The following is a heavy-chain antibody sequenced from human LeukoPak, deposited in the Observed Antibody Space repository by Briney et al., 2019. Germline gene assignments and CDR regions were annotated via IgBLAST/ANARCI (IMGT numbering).Heavy chain of an antibody. CDR3: ATELYCSSTSCYEY. CDR1: GGSISSYY. Sequence: SETLSLTCTVSGGSISSYYWSWIRQPAGKGLEWIGRIYTSGSTNYNPSLKSRVTMSVDTSKNQFSLKLSSVTAADTAVYYCATELYCSSTSCYEYWGQGTLVTVSP. V-gene: IGHV4-4*07. D-gene: IGHD2-2*01. J-gene: IGHJ4*02. CDR2: IYTSGST.